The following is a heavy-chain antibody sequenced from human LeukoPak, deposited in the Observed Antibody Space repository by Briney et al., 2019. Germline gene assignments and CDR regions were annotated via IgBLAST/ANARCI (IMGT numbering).Heavy chain of an antibody. CDR1: GFTFSSYS. D-gene: IGHD2-15*01. CDR2: ISGSSSTI. CDR3: ARVRGHGWYFDL. V-gene: IGHV3-48*01. J-gene: IGHJ2*01. Sequence: GGSLRLSCAASGFTFSSYSMNWVRQAPGKGLEWVSYISGSSSTIYYADSVKGRFTISRDNAKNSLYLQINSLRGEDTAVYYCARVRGHGWYFDLWGRGTLVTVSS.